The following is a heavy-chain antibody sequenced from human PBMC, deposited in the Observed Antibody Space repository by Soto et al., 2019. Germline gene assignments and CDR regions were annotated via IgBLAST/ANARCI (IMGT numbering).Heavy chain of an antibody. D-gene: IGHD6-13*01. CDR1: GFTFSSYS. V-gene: IGHV3-21*01. CDR2: ISSSSSYI. J-gene: IGHJ4*02. Sequence: LRLSCAASGFTFSSYSVNWVRQAPGKGLEWVSSISSSSSYIYYADSVKGRFTISRDNAKNSPYLQMNSLRAEDTAVYYCARGTPIAAGSFDYWGQGTLVTVSS. CDR3: ARGTPIAAGSFDY.